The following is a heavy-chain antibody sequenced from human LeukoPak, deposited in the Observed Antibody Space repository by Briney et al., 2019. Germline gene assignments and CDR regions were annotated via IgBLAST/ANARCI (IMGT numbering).Heavy chain of an antibody. V-gene: IGHV4-59*01. CDR2: IYYSGST. CDR3: ARVCDLWFGEGVWYFHY. Sequence: SETLTLTCTVSRGSISSYYWSWIRQSPGKGLEWIGYIYYSGSTNYNPSLKSRVTMSVDTSKTHFSLKLSSVTAADTAVDYCARVCDLWFGEGVWYFHYWGQGTLVTVSS. D-gene: IGHD3-10*01. J-gene: IGHJ4*02. CDR1: RGSISSYY.